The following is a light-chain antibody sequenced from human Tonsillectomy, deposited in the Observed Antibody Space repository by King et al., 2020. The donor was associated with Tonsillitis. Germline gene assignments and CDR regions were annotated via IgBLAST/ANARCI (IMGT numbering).Light chain of an antibody. J-gene: IGKJ2*01. CDR3: QQRLRSPFT. V-gene: IGKV1-39*01. Sequence: NLQTGVPSRFTGRGSGTDFTLTINNLQPDDFATYYCQQRLRSPFTFGQGTK.